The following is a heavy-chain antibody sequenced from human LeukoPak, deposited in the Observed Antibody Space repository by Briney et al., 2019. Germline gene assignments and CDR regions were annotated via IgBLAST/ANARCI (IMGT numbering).Heavy chain of an antibody. CDR3: ARAWIQLWPLNFDY. Sequence: SETLSLICTVSGGSVSSGSYYCSWIRQPPGKGLEWIGYIYYSGSTNYNPSLKSRVTISVDTSKNQFSLKLSSVTAADTAVYYCARAWIQLWPLNFDYWGQGTLVTVSS. CDR1: GGSVSSGSYY. CDR2: IYYSGST. J-gene: IGHJ4*02. D-gene: IGHD5-18*01. V-gene: IGHV4-61*01.